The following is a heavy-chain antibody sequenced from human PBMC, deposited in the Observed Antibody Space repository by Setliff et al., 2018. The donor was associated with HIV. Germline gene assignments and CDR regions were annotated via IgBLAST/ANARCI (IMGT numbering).Heavy chain of an antibody. CDR1: GGSFSGNY. J-gene: IGHJ6*03. V-gene: IGHV4-34*01. Sequence: SETLSLTCAVYGGSFSGNYWSWIRQPPGKGLEWIGDINHGGSTNYNPSLKSRVTISVDMSKNQISLKLSSVTAADTAVYYCARASGDTSKFVNYYYYYMDVWGKGITVTVPS. D-gene: IGHD6-19*01. CDR2: INHGGST. CDR3: ARASGDTSKFVNYYYYYMDV.